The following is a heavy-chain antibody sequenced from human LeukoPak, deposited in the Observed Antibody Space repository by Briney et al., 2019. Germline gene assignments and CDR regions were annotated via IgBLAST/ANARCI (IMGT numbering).Heavy chain of an antibody. D-gene: IGHD4-17*01. CDR2: IYYSGST. Sequence: PSETLSLTCTVSGGSISSYYWSWIRQPPGKGLEWLGYIYYSGSTNYNPSLKSRVTISVDTSKNQFSLKLSSVTAADTAVYYCARAGDFTLYYYYYYGMDAWGQGTTVTVSS. CDR3: ARAGDFTLYYYYYYGMDA. V-gene: IGHV4-59*01. CDR1: GGSISSYY. J-gene: IGHJ6*02.